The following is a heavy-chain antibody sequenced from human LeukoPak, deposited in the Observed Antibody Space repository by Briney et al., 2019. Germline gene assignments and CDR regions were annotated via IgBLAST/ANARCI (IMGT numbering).Heavy chain of an antibody. CDR3: TREALGSRPDYYGSNYMDV. Sequence: GGSLRLSCTASGFTFGDYAMSWFRQAPGKGLQWVGFIRSKAYGGTTEYAASVKGRFAISRDDSKSIAYLLMNSLKTEDTAVFYCTREALGSRPDYYGSNYMDVWGKGTTVTVSS. J-gene: IGHJ6*03. D-gene: IGHD3-9*01. CDR2: IRSKAYGGTT. V-gene: IGHV3-49*03. CDR1: GFTFGDYA.